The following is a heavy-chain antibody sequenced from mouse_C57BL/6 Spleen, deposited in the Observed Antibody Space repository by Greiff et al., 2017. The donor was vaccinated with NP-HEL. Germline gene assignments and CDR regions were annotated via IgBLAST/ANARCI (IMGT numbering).Heavy chain of an antibody. D-gene: IGHD1-1*01. Sequence: VQLQQSGPELVKPGASVKLSCKASGYTFTSYDINWVKQRPGQGLEWIGWIYPRDGSTKYNEKFKGKATLTVDTSSNTAYMELHSLTSADAAVYFCAREAVVADDYWGQGTTLTVSS. V-gene: IGHV1-85*01. CDR3: AREAVVADDY. J-gene: IGHJ2*01. CDR2: IYPRDGST. CDR1: GYTFTSYD.